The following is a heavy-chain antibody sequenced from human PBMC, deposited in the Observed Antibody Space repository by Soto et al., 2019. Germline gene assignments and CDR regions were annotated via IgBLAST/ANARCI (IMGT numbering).Heavy chain of an antibody. D-gene: IGHD5-12*01. J-gene: IGHJ4*02. CDR3: ARVRRGLQFRSPWWLDLGY. CDR1: GYTFTSYD. Sequence: QVQLVQSGAEVKKPGASVKVSCKASGYTFTSYDINWVRQATGQGLEWMGWMNPNSGNTGYAQKVPGRVTMTRHTSISTDYMELSRLRSEDTAVYYWARVRRGLQFRSPWWLDLGYWGQGTLVTVSS. CDR2: MNPNSGNT. V-gene: IGHV1-8*01.